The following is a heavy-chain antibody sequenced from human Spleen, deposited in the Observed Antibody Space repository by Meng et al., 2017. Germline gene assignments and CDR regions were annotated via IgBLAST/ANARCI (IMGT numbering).Heavy chain of an antibody. J-gene: IGHJ4*02. CDR2: INVYNGKT. V-gene: IGHV1-18*01. CDR1: GYTLSSAG. Sequence: QGQLVQSGAEVKKPGASVTVSFDASGYTLSSAGFSWVRQAPGQGLEWLGWINVYNGKTDYALKFQDRVTMTTDTFTNTAYMELRSLRSDDTAVYYCATRGNPYLDCWGQGTLVTVSS. CDR3: ATRGNPYLDC.